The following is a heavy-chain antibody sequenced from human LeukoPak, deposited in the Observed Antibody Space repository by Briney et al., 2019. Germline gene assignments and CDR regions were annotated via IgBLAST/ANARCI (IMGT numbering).Heavy chain of an antibody. Sequence: SETLSLTCTVSGGYISSHYWSWIRQPAGKGLEWIGRIYTSGSTNYNPSLKSRVTMSLDTSKNQFSLKLSSVTAAYTPVYYCARDVPASIATYYFDYWGQGTLVTVSS. J-gene: IGHJ4*02. CDR1: GGYISSHY. V-gene: IGHV4-4*07. CDR3: ARDVPASIATYYFDY. CDR2: IYTSGST. D-gene: IGHD6-6*01.